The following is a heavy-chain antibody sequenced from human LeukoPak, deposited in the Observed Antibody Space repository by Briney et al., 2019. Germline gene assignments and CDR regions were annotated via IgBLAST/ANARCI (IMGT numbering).Heavy chain of an antibody. V-gene: IGHV4-59*01. J-gene: IGHJ6*03. CDR1: GGSISSYY. CDR3: ARDFHRENYYYYYMDV. CDR2: IYYSGST. Sequence: SETLSLTCTVSGGSISSYYWSWVRQPPGKGLEWIGYIYYSGSTNYNPSLKSRVTISVDTSKNQFSLKLSSVTAADTAVYYCARDFHRENYYYYYMDVWGKGTTVSFSS.